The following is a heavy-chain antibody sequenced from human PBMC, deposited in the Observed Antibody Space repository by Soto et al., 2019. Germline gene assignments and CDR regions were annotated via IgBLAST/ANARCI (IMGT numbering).Heavy chain of an antibody. CDR3: ARQGWDY. V-gene: IGHV3-66*04. Sequence: EVQLVQSGGGLVQPGGTLRLSCAVSGFSVSSEYMTWVRQAPGRGLEWVSVIYDIGTTYYSDSVKGRFTISRDNSKNTLFLQMNSLRVEDTAVYYCARQGWDYWGQGTLVIVSS. J-gene: IGHJ4*02. D-gene: IGHD2-15*01. CDR2: IYDIGTT. CDR1: GFSVSSEY.